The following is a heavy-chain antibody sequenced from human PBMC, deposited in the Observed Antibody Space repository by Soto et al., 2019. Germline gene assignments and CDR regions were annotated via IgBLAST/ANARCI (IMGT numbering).Heavy chain of an antibody. CDR1: GFSLSTRGVG. CDR2: IFWDDDK. CDR3: AHRPRGYASSFDY. V-gene: IGHV2-5*02. D-gene: IGHD6-25*01. Sequence: QITLKESGPTLVKPTQTLTLTCTFSGFSLSTRGVGVAWIRQPPGKALEWLALIFWDDDKWYSPSLKSRLTITEDTSKNPVVLTMTTMDPVDTATYYCAHRPRGYASSFDYWGQGTLVTVSS. J-gene: IGHJ4*02.